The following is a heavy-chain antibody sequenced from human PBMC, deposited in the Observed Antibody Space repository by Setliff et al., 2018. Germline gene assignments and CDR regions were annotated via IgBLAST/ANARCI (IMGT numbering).Heavy chain of an antibody. CDR2: IPYDGSNK. D-gene: IGHD3-16*02. CDR3: AKDYDYVWGSYPKD. V-gene: IGHV3-30*02. J-gene: IGHJ4*02. Sequence: GALRPSCAASGFNVSSYAMHWVRQAPGKGLEWVAFIPYDGSNKYYADSVKGRFTISRDNSKNTLYLQMNSLRAEDTAVYYCAKDYDYVWGSYPKDWGQGTLVTVSS. CDR1: GFNVSSYA.